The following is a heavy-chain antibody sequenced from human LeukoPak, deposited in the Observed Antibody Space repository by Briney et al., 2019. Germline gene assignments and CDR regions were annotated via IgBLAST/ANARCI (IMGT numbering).Heavy chain of an antibody. CDR2: ISSSSSYI. J-gene: IGHJ4*02. Sequence: GGSLRLSCAASGFTFSNAWMSWVRQAPGKGLERVSSISSSSSYIYYADSVKGRFTISRDNAKNSLYLQMNSLRAEDTAVYYCARDPGYYYDSSGYPGGYWGQGTLVTVSS. D-gene: IGHD3-22*01. CDR3: ARDPGYYYDSSGYPGGY. CDR1: GFTFSNAW. V-gene: IGHV3-21*01.